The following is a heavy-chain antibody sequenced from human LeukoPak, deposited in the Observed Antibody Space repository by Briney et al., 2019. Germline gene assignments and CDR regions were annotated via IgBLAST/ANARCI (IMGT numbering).Heavy chain of an antibody. J-gene: IGHJ4*02. CDR3: ARDGWADY. CDR2: ITSSSSYI. CDR1: GFTFSSYS. Sequence: PGGSLRLSCAASGFTFSSYSMNWVRQAPGKGLEWVSSITSSSSYINYADSVKGRFTISRDNAKNSLDLQMNSLRAEDTAVYYCARDGWADYWGQGTLVTVS. D-gene: IGHD6-19*01. V-gene: IGHV3-21*01.